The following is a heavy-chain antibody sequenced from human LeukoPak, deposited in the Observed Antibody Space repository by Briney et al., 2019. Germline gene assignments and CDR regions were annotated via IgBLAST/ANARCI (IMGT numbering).Heavy chain of an antibody. D-gene: IGHD3-22*01. Sequence: TGGSPRLSCAASGFTFSSYAMSWVRQAPGKGLEWVSAISGSGGSTYYADSVKGRFTISRDNSKNTLYLQMNSLRAEDTAVYYCAKDPSASGYYDNWFDPWGQGTLVTVSS. J-gene: IGHJ5*02. CDR2: ISGSGGST. CDR3: AKDPSASGYYDNWFDP. V-gene: IGHV3-23*01. CDR1: GFTFSSYA.